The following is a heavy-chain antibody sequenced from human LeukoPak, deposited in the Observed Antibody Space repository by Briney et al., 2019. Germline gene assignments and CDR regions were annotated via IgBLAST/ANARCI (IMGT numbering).Heavy chain of an antibody. CDR3: AREDMVRGVDY. J-gene: IGHJ4*02. CDR1: GYTFTSND. CDR2: MNPNSGNT. D-gene: IGHD3-10*01. Sequence: ASVKVSCKASGYTFTSNDINWVRQATGQGLEWMGWMNPNSGNTNYAQTFQGRVTMTTNTSISTAYMELSNLRSEDTAVYYCAREDMVRGVDYWGQGTLVTVSS. V-gene: IGHV1-8*01.